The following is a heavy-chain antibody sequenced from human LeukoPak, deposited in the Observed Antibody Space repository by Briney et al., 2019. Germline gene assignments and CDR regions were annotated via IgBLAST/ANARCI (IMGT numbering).Heavy chain of an antibody. J-gene: IGHJ4*02. CDR2: ISSSSSYI. D-gene: IGHD3-10*01. V-gene: IGHV3-21*01. CDR3: ASGGRTSWFGELLPLDY. CDR1: GFTFSSYS. Sequence: GGSLRLSCAASGFTFSSYSMNWVRQAPGKGLEWVSSISSSSSYIYYADSVKGRFTISRDNAKNSLYLQMNSLRAEDTAVYYCASGGRTSWFGELLPLDYWGQGTLVTVSS.